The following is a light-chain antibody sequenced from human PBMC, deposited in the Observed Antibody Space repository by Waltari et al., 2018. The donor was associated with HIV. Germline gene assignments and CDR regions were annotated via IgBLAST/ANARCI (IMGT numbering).Light chain of an antibody. CDR1: SSDVGTYKY. Sequence: QSALTQPASVSGSPGQSVTISCTGTSSDVGTYKYVSWYQQHPGKAPKLMIYDVSNRPSGVSNRFSGSKSGNTASLTISGLQAEDEAEYYCISYTGSWTWVFGGGTKLTVL. CDR2: DVS. V-gene: IGLV2-14*03. CDR3: ISYTGSWTWV. J-gene: IGLJ2*01.